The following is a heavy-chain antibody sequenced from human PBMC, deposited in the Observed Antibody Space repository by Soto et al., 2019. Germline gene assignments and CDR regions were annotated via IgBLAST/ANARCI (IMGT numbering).Heavy chain of an antibody. V-gene: IGHV3-7*01. CDR1: GFTFSRYW. CDR3: TKDQYQAGDS. D-gene: IGHD2-2*01. CDR2: IKEDGREK. Sequence: EVQLVESGGGLVQPGGSLRVSCAGSGFTFSRYWMSWVRQAPGKGLEWVANIKEDGREKHYVDSVNGRFTISRDNAKTPLYHQMNSLSAWGTAGYYFTKDQYQAGDSWGQGTLVAVSS. J-gene: IGHJ4*02.